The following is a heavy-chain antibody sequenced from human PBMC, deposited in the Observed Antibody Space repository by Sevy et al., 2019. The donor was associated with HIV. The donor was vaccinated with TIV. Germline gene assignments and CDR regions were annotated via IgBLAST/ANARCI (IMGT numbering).Heavy chain of an antibody. D-gene: IGHD3-16*02. Sequence: GGSLRLSCAASGVTFSNYAIHWVRQAPGKGLEWVAVISYDGSNKDYADSVKGRFAISRDNSKNTLYLQMNSLRVEDTAVYYCARASHMITFGGVIVIDGIDYWGQGTLVTVSS. V-gene: IGHV3-30*09. CDR1: GVTFSNYA. CDR2: ISYDGSNK. CDR3: ARASHMITFGGVIVIDGIDY. J-gene: IGHJ4*02.